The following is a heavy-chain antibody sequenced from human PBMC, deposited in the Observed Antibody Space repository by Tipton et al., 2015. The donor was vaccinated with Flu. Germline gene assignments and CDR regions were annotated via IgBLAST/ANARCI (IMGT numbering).Heavy chain of an antibody. CDR2: IYPGDSDT. CDR3: VGQPYLGDYGGYFDY. D-gene: IGHD4-17*01. CDR1: GYSFTSYW. V-gene: IGHV5-51*01. J-gene: IGHJ4*02. Sequence: VQLVQSGAEVKKPGESLKISCKGSGYSFTSYWIGWVRQMPGKGLEWMGIIYPGDSDTRYSPSFQGQVTISADKSISTAYPQWSSLKASDTAMYYCVGQPYLGDYGGYFDYWGQGTLVTVSS.